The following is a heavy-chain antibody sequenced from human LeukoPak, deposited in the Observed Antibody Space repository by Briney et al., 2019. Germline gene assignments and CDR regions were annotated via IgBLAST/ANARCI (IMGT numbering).Heavy chain of an antibody. CDR1: GGSISSYY. D-gene: IGHD5-12*01. V-gene: IGHV4-4*07. J-gene: IGHJ4*01. Sequence: SETLSLTCTVSGGSISSYYWSWIGQPAGKGLELIGRIHTSGSTNYNPSLKSRATMSVDTSKSQFSLNLSSVTAADTAVYYCARGWINLDYWGHGTLVTVSS. CDR3: ARGWINLDY. CDR2: IHTSGST.